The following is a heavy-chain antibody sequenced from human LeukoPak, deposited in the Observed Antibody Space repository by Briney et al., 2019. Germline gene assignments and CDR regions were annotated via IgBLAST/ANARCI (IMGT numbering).Heavy chain of an antibody. V-gene: IGHV3-21*01. J-gene: IGHJ4*02. CDR1: GFTFSSYA. CDR3: AKDVDHCSSTSCYRSGFDY. D-gene: IGHD2-2*01. Sequence: GGSLRLSCAASGFTFSSYAMNWARQAPGKGLEWVSFISSSSSYRYYADSVKGRFTISRDNSKNTLYLQMNSLRAEDTAVYYCAKDVDHCSSTSCYRSGFDYWGQGTLVTVSS. CDR2: ISSSSSYR.